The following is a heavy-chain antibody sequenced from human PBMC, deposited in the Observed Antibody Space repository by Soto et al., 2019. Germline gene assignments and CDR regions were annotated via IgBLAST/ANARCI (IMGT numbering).Heavy chain of an antibody. CDR2: INSDGSST. Sequence: EVQLVESGGGLVKPGGSLRLSCAASGFTFSSYWMHWVRQAPGKGLVWVSRINSDGSSTSYADSVKGRFTISRDNAKNTLYLQMNSLRAEDTAVYYCARGLRFLEWLTHNWFDPWGQGTLVTVSS. CDR1: GFTFSSYW. CDR3: ARGLRFLEWLTHNWFDP. J-gene: IGHJ5*02. V-gene: IGHV3-74*02. D-gene: IGHD3-3*01.